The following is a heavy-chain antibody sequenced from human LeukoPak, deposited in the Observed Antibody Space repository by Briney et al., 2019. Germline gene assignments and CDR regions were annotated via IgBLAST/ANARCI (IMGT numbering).Heavy chain of an antibody. CDR3: GREGTARTNLNWFDP. D-gene: IGHD1-1*01. J-gene: IGHJ5*02. V-gene: IGHV4-59*01. Sequence: SETLSLTCTVSGGSISSYYWGWIRQPPGKGLEWIGYISYSGSTNFNPSLKSRVTISVDTSKNQFSLKLSSVTAADTAVNDCGREGTARTNLNWFDPWGQGTLVTVSS. CDR1: GGSISSYY. CDR2: ISYSGST.